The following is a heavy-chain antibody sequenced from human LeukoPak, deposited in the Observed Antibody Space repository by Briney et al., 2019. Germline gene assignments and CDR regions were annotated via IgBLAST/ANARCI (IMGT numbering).Heavy chain of an antibody. CDR3: ARGIRIWNY. V-gene: IGHV4-39*07. D-gene: IGHD1-1*01. J-gene: IGHJ4*02. CDR1: GGSISSGSYY. CDR2: INHSGST. Sequence: PSQTLSLTCTVSGGSISSGSYYWSWIRQPPGKGLEWIGEINHSGSTNYNPSLKSRVTISVDTSKNQFSLKLSSVTAADTAVYYCARGIRIWNYWGQGTLVTVSS.